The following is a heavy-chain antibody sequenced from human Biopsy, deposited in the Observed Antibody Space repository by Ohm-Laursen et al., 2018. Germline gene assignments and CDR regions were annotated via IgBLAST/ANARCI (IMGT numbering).Heavy chain of an antibody. CDR3: AKFEGDPTPSYYFDY. Sequence: SLSLSCAASGFTFSDYAMSWVRQAPGQGLEWVAGIYGGGFGTYYADSVKGRFSISRDNSENTLYLHMNSLRAEDTAVYFCAKFEGDPTPSYYFDYWGQGTLVTVSS. D-gene: IGHD3-10*01. CDR1: GFTFSDYA. CDR2: IYGGGFGT. V-gene: IGHV3-23*01. J-gene: IGHJ4*02.